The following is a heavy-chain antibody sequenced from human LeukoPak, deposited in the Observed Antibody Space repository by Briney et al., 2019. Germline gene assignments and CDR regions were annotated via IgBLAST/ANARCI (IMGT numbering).Heavy chain of an antibody. CDR3: ATRDYGDNWYFDL. Sequence: ASVKVSCKVSGYTLTELSMHWVRQAPGKGLEWMGGFDPEDGETICAQKFQGRVTMTEDTSTDTAYMGLSSLRSEDTAVYYCATRDYGDNWYFDLWGRGTLVTVSS. D-gene: IGHD4-17*01. V-gene: IGHV1-24*01. CDR1: GYTLTELS. CDR2: FDPEDGET. J-gene: IGHJ2*01.